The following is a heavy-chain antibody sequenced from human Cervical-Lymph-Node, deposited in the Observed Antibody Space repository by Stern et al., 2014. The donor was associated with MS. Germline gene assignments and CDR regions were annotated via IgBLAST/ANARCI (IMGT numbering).Heavy chain of an antibody. Sequence: VHLVESGAEVKKPGSSVKVSCKASGGTFSSYAINWVRQAPGQGLEWMGGIIPIFGAAHYAQKFQGRVTITADESTSTAYMELSSLRSEDTAVYYCARDVPPQDYYYYGMDVWGQGTTVTVSS. J-gene: IGHJ6*02. CDR3: ARDVPPQDYYYYGMDV. CDR2: IIPIFGAA. CDR1: GGTFSSYA. V-gene: IGHV1-69*01.